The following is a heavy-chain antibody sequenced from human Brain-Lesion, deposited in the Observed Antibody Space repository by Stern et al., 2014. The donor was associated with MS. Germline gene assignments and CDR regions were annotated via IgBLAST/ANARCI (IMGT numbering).Heavy chain of an antibody. CDR3: ARSTVSAEYYFDY. Sequence: QVQLVESGPGLVKPSQTLSLTCTVSGGSINSGDYHWTWIRQHPGKGLEWIGFITYSGTTYYKPSLQRRLTISVDTSKNQFSLKLRSVTAGDTAVYYCARSTVSAEYYFDYWGQGTLVTVSS. CDR2: ITYSGTT. V-gene: IGHV4-30-4*01. D-gene: IGHD4-11*01. J-gene: IGHJ4*02. CDR1: GGSINSGDYH.